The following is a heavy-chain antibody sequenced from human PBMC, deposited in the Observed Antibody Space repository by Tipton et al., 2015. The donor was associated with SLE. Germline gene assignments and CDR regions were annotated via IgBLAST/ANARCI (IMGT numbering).Heavy chain of an antibody. D-gene: IGHD1-26*01. V-gene: IGHV4-34*01. CDR2: INHSGST. J-gene: IGHJ4*02. Sequence: LRLSCAVYGGSFSGYYGSWIRQPPGKGLEWIGEINHSGSTNYNPSLKSRFTISVDTSKNQFSLKLSSVTAADTAVYYCARGVIVGAYGPLDYWGQGTLVTVSS. CDR1: GGSFSGYY. CDR3: ARGVIVGAYGPLDY.